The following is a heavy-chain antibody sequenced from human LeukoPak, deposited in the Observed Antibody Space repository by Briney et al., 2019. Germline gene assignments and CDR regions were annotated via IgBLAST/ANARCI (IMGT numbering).Heavy chain of an antibody. CDR2: IYYSGST. J-gene: IGHJ4*02. CDR1: GGSISSYY. CDR3: ARYDSSGPYYFDY. V-gene: IGHV4-59*01. D-gene: IGHD3-22*01. Sequence: SETLSLTCTVSGGSISSYYWSWIRQPPGKGLEWIGYIYYSGSTSYNPSLKSRVTISVDTSKNQFSLKLSSVTAADTAVYYCARYDSSGPYYFDYWGQGTLVTVSS.